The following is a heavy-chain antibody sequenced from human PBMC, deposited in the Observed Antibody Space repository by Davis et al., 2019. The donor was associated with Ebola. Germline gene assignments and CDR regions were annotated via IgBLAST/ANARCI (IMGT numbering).Heavy chain of an antibody. J-gene: IGHJ5*02. CDR2: IYPGVSDI. CDR3: ARRPAGYDSAWTWFDP. Sequence: GESLKISCKGSGYRFTDYWIGWVRQLPGKGPEWMGLIYPGVSDIRYSPTFQGQVTISADRSINTAYLQWTSLKASDTAMYYCARRPAGYDSAWTWFDPWGQGTMVTVSS. D-gene: IGHD6-25*01. V-gene: IGHV5-51*01. CDR1: GYRFTDYW.